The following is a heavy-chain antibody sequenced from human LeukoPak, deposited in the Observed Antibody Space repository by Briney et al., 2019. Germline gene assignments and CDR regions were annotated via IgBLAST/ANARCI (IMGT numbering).Heavy chain of an antibody. CDR2: IWYDGSNK. V-gene: IGHV3-33*06. CDR1: GFTFSSYG. Sequence: GRSLRLSCAASGFTFSSYGMHWVRQAPGKGLERVAVIWYDGSNKYYADSVKGRFTISRDNSKNTLYLQMNSLRAEDTAVYYCAKGRGVRGVIDYWGQGTLVTVSS. D-gene: IGHD3-10*01. J-gene: IGHJ4*02. CDR3: AKGRGVRGVIDY.